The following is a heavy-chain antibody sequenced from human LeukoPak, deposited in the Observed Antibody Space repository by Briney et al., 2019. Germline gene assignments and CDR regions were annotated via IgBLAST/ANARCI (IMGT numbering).Heavy chain of an antibody. J-gene: IGHJ3*02. CDR2: MNPNSGNI. V-gene: IGHV1-8*01. Sequence: ASVKVSCKASGYTFTSYDINWVRQATGQGLEWMGWMNPNSGNIGYAQKFQGRVTMTRNTSISTAYMELSSLRSEDTAVYYCARGAYCYDSSGHSAFDIWGQGTMVTVSS. CDR1: GYTFTSYD. D-gene: IGHD3-22*01. CDR3: ARGAYCYDSSGHSAFDI.